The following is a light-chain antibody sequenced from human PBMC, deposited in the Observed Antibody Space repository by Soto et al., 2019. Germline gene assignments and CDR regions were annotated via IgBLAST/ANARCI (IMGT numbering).Light chain of an antibody. J-gene: IGKJ1*01. CDR1: QSVSSSF. CDR2: GAS. Sequence: EIVLTQSPGTLSLSPGERATFSCRASQSVSSSFLAWYQQKPGQAPRLLIYGASSRATAIPDRFSGSGSGTDFTLTISRLEPGDFAVYYCQQYGSSPQTFGQGTKVDIK. V-gene: IGKV3-20*01. CDR3: QQYGSSPQT.